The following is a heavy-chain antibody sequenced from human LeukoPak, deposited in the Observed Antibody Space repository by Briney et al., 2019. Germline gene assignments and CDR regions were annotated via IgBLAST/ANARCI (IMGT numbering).Heavy chain of an antibody. Sequence: PSETLSLTCSVSGGSISSYYWSWIRQPPGKGLEWIGFIYYSGSTKYSPSLRSRVTISVVTSKNQFSLKRTSVTAADTAVYYCARHGNGAFDIWGQGTMVTVSS. V-gene: IGHV4-59*08. CDR3: ARHGNGAFDI. D-gene: IGHD1-1*01. CDR1: GGSISSYY. J-gene: IGHJ3*02. CDR2: IYYSGST.